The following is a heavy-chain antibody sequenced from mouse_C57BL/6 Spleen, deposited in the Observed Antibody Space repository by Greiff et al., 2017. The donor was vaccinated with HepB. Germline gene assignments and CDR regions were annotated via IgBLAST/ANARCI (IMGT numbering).Heavy chain of an antibody. Sequence: EVQLVEPGAGLVKPGGSLKLSCAASGFTFSSYAMSWVRQTPEKRLEWVGYISSGGDYIYYADTVKGRFTISRDNARNTLYLQMSSLKSEYTAMCYCTRDHRYYCYLKSWYFDVWGTGTTVTVSS. CDR1: GFTFSSYA. CDR3: TRDHRYYCYLKSWYFDV. J-gene: IGHJ1*03. V-gene: IGHV5-9-1*02. D-gene: IGHD2-12*01. CDR2: ISSGGDYI.